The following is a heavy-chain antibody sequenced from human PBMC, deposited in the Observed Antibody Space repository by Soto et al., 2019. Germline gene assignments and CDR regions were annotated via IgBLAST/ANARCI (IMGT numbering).Heavy chain of an antibody. CDR2: IYYRGSI. CDR1: GGSISSHY. Sequence: SETLSLTCTVSGGSISSHYWSWVRQAPGKGLEWIGHIYYRGSISYNPSLRSRSTISVDTSNNQFSLKLNSVTTADTAVYYCARDGREASGMDVWGQGTKVTVS. D-gene: IGHD1-26*01. CDR3: ARDGREASGMDV. V-gene: IGHV4-59*11. J-gene: IGHJ6*02.